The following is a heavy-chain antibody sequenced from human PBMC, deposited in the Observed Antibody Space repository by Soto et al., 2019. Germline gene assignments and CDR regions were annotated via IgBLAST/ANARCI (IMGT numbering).Heavy chain of an antibody. CDR3: ARGGSSSSGGAFGI. CDR1: GGTFSSYA. CDR2: IIPIFGTA. Sequence: SVKVSCKASGGTFSSYAISWVRQAPGQGLEWMGGIIPIFGTANYAQKFQGRVTITADESTSTAYMELSSLRSEDTAVYYCARGGSSSSGGAFGIWGQGTMVTVSS. V-gene: IGHV1-69*13. J-gene: IGHJ3*02. D-gene: IGHD6-6*01.